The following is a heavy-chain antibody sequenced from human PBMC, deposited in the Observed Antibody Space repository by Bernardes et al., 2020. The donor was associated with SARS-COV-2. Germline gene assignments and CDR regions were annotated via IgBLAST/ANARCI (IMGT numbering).Heavy chain of an antibody. V-gene: IGHV3-30*02. Sequence: GGSLRLSCTTSGFMFSIYGMHWVRQAPGKGLEWVAHIWSDESHKYYADSVKGRFTISRDNSKNTLYLQMNSLRAEDTAVYYCAREGRHWGFDWFDPWGQGTLVTVSS. CDR1: GFMFSIYG. CDR2: IWSDESHK. D-gene: IGHD3-16*01. CDR3: AREGRHWGFDWFDP. J-gene: IGHJ5*02.